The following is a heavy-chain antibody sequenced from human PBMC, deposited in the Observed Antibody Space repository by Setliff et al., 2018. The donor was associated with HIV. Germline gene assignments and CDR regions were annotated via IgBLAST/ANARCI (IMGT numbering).Heavy chain of an antibody. V-gene: IGHV4-59*11. J-gene: IGHJ4*02. CDR2: IHHSGGT. CDR3: ARLPDINSWPFDY. CDR1: YGSISGHY. Sequence: SETLSLTCTVSYGSISGHYWTWIRQPPGKGLEWIGYIHHSGGTQYNSSLMSRLTMSVDSSKNQFSLSLSSVTAADTAVYYCARLPDINSWPFDYWARGTLVTVS. D-gene: IGHD6-13*01.